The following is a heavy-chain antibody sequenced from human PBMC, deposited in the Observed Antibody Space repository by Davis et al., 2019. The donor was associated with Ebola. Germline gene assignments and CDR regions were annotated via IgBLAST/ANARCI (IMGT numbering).Heavy chain of an antibody. J-gene: IGHJ4*02. Sequence: PGGSLRLSCAASGFTLSSYWMSWVRQAPGKGLEWVANIKQDGSEKYYVDSVKGRFTISRDNAKNSLYLQMNSLRAEDTAVYYCARDLATPKGVQWEVSLNYWGQGTLVTVSS. D-gene: IGHD1-26*01. V-gene: IGHV3-7*01. CDR2: IKQDGSEK. CDR3: ARDLATPKGVQWEVSLNY. CDR1: GFTLSSYW.